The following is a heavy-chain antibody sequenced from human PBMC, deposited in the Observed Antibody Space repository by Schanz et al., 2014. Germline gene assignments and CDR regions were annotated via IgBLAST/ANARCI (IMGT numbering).Heavy chain of an antibody. CDR1: GYTFSFTSYN. Sequence: QVQVEQSGPEVKKPGASVTVSCQASGYTFSFTSYNVHWVRQAPGQGLEWMGWMNPNSGNTGYAQKLQGRGIMTRNSSIGTDYMELSSLRSEDTAVYYCARLSTGMAVAGSVIDSYYYYMDVWGEGTTVTVSS. J-gene: IGHJ6*03. V-gene: IGHV1-8*01. D-gene: IGHD6-19*01. CDR3: ARLSTGMAVAGSVIDSYYYYMDV. CDR2: MNPNSGNT.